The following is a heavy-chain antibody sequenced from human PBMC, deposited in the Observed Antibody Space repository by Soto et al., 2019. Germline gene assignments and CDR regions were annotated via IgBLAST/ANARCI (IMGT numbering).Heavy chain of an antibody. Sequence: GGSLRLSCAASGFIFEDFATHWVRQAPGKGLEWVSGISWNSGKLGYAESVKGRFTISRDNAKNSLYLEMNSLRTEDTALYYCAKDKAAAGAFNAFDMWGQGTVVTVSS. V-gene: IGHV3-9*01. CDR1: GFIFEDFA. CDR3: AKDKAAAGAFNAFDM. CDR2: ISWNSGKL. D-gene: IGHD6-13*01. J-gene: IGHJ3*02.